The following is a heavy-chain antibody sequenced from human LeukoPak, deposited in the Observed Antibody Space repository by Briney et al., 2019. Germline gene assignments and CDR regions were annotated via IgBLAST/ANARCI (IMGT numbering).Heavy chain of an antibody. V-gene: IGHV1-69*13. CDR1: GGTFSSYA. CDR3: AREFRYCSSTSCHAGISYYFDY. Sequence: SVKVSCKASGGTFSSYAISWVRQAPGQGLEWMGGIIPIFGTANYAQKFQGRVTITADESTSTAYMELSSLRSEDTAVYYCAREFRYCSSTSCHAGISYYFDYWGQGTLVTVSS. CDR2: IIPIFGTA. J-gene: IGHJ4*02. D-gene: IGHD2-2*01.